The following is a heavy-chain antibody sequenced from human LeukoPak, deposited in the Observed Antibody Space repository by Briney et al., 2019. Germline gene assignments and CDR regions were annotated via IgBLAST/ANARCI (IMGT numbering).Heavy chain of an antibody. CDR1: GYTFTGYY. D-gene: IGHD6-19*01. J-gene: IGHJ5*02. CDR2: INPNSGGT. CDR3: ARVYSSGWYSSNWFDP. V-gene: IGHV1-2*02. Sequence: GASVKVSCKASGYTFTGYYMHWVRQAPGQGLEWMGWINPNSGGTNYAQKFQGRVTMTRDTSISTAYMELSRLRSDDTAVYYCARVYSSGWYSSNWFDPWGQGTLVTVSS.